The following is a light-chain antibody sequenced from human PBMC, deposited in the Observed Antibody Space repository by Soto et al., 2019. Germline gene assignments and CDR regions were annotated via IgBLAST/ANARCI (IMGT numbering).Light chain of an antibody. V-gene: IGLV2-8*01. CDR1: NSDVGNYNY. CDR3: SSFGGTYIDVV. Sequence: QSALTQPPSASGSPGQSVTISCTGTNSDVGNYNYVSWYQQHPDKPPKLMIYEVNKRPSGVPDRFSGSKSGNTASLTVSGLQAEDEADYYCSSFGGTYIDVVFGGGTKLTVL. CDR2: EVN. J-gene: IGLJ2*01.